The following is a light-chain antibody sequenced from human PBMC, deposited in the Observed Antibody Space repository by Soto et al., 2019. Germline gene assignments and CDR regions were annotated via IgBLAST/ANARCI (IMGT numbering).Light chain of an antibody. CDR3: SSCTSSSTPVV. J-gene: IGLJ2*01. Sequence: QSALTQPASVSGSPGQSITISCTGTSSDVGGYNYVFWYQQHPGKAPKLMIYDVSNRPSGVSNRFSGSKSGNTASLTISGLQAEDEADYYCSSCTSSSTPVVFGGGTKLTVL. CDR1: SSDVGGYNY. CDR2: DVS. V-gene: IGLV2-14*01.